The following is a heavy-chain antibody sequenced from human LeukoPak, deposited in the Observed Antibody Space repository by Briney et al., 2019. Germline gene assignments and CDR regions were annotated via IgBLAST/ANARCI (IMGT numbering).Heavy chain of an antibody. J-gene: IGHJ4*02. D-gene: IGHD5-24*01. Sequence: SETLSLTCAVSGYSISSGYYWGWIRQPPGKGLEWTGEINPRGSTNYNPSLKSRVTLSADTSKNQFSLTLNSVTAADTAVYYCARRRLGYYFDYWGQGTLVTVSS. CDR1: GYSISSGYY. CDR2: INPRGST. V-gene: IGHV4-38-2*01. CDR3: ARRRLGYYFDY.